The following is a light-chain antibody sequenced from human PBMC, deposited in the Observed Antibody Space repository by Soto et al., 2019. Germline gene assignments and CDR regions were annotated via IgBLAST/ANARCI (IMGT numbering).Light chain of an antibody. V-gene: IGKV3-20*01. CDR2: GAS. J-gene: IGKJ4*01. Sequence: EIVLTQSPGTLSLSPGERVTLSCRASQSVSSSYLAWYQRKPGQAPRLLIYGASSRATGIPDRFSGSGSGTDFTLNISRLEPEDLAVYYCQQYGSSPLTFGGGTKVEIK. CDR3: QQYGSSPLT. CDR1: QSVSSSY.